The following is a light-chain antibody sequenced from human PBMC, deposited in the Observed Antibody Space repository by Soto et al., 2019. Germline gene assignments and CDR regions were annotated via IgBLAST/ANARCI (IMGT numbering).Light chain of an antibody. CDR3: QQRNSWPPVT. CDR2: DAS. Sequence: EIVLTQSPATLSLSPGERATLSCRASQSVSTYLAWYQQKPGQSPRLLIYDASNRATGIPARFSGSGSGTDFTLTISSLEPKDFAVYYCQQRNSWPPVTFGQGTKLEIK. CDR1: QSVSTY. V-gene: IGKV3-11*01. J-gene: IGKJ1*01.